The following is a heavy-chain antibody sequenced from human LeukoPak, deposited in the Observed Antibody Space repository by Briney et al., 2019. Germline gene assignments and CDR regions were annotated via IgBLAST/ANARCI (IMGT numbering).Heavy chain of an antibody. V-gene: IGHV3-73*01. J-gene: IGHJ3*02. Sequence: QPGGSLRLSCAASGFTFSGSAMHWVRQASGKGLEWVGRIRSKANSYATAYAVSVKGRFTIPRDDSKNTAYLQMNSLKTEDTAVYYCTRPTEGLYCSGGSCYSGEAFDIWGQGTMVTVSS. CDR1: GFTFSGSA. CDR2: IRSKANSYAT. CDR3: TRPTEGLYCSGGSCYSGEAFDI. D-gene: IGHD2-15*01.